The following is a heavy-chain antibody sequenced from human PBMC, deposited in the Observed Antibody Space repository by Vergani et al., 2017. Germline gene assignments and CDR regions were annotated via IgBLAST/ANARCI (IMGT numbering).Heavy chain of an antibody. V-gene: IGHV4-31*11. Sequence: QVQLQESGPGVVKPSQTLSLTCAVSGGSISSGDHCWTWIRQRPGKGLEWIGYIFYSGTTYANPSLRSRLTISVDTSQNQFTLKLRSVTAADTAVYYCARVDTQVPATSLLYYMDVWGKGTTVVVSS. CDR3: ARVDTQVPATSLLYYMDV. CDR2: IFYSGTT. CDR1: GGSISSGDHC. J-gene: IGHJ6*03. D-gene: IGHD6-25*01.